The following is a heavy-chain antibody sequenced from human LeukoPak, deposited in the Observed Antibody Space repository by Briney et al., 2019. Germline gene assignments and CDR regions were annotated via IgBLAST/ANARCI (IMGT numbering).Heavy chain of an antibody. CDR1: GGTFSSYA. D-gene: IGHD3-3*01. Sequence: GASVKVSCKASGGTFSSYAIGWVRQAPGQGPEWMGGITPMFGTAKYAQKFQGRVTITADESTSTAYMELSSLRSEDTAVYYCARDSSDFRSLIPHWGQGTLVTVSS. J-gene: IGHJ1*01. V-gene: IGHV1-69*13. CDR2: ITPMFGTA. CDR3: ARDSSDFRSLIPH.